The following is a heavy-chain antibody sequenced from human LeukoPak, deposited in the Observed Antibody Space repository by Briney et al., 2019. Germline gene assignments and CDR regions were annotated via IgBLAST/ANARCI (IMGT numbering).Heavy chain of an antibody. J-gene: IGHJ3*02. Sequence: GASVKVSCKVSGYTLTELSMHWVRQAPGKGLEWMGGFDPEDGETIYAQKFQGRVTMTEDTSTDTAYMELSSLRSGDTAVYYCATGTAMVRGVLDAFDIWGQGTMVTVSS. V-gene: IGHV1-24*01. CDR3: ATGTAMVRGVLDAFDI. D-gene: IGHD3-10*01. CDR2: FDPEDGET. CDR1: GYTLTELS.